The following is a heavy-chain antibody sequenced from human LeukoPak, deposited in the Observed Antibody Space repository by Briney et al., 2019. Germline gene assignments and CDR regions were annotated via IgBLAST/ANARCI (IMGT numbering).Heavy chain of an antibody. V-gene: IGHV3-23*01. CDR3: AKRGAVMTAPPFFDY. J-gene: IGHJ4*02. Sequence: GGSLRLSCAASGFTFSSYAMSWVRQTPGKGLEWVSSISYDAANTYYTGSVKGRFTISRDNSKNTVFLQMNGLRAEDTAVYYCAKRGAVMTAPPFFDYWGQGTLVTVSS. D-gene: IGHD6-6*01. CDR2: ISYDAANT. CDR1: GFTFSSYA.